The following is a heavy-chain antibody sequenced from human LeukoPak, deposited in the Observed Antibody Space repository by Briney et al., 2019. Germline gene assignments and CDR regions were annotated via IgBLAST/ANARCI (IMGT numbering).Heavy chain of an antibody. CDR2: ISGSVGST. D-gene: IGHD4-17*01. CDR3: AKDNGPRSNDYGDYRGNWFDP. CDR1: AFTSELTFSSYV. J-gene: IGHJ5*02. Sequence: HPGGSLRLSCAASAFTSELTFSSYVMSWVRQAPGKGLDWVSAISGSVGSTYYADSVKGRFTISRDNSKNTLYLQMNSLRAEDTAVYYCAKDNGPRSNDYGDYRGNWFDPWGQGTLVTVSS. V-gene: IGHV3-23*01.